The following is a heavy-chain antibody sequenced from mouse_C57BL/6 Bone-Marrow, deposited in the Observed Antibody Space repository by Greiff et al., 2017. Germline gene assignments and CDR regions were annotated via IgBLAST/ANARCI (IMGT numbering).Heavy chain of an antibody. CDR2: ISSGGSYT. Sequence: EVQVVESGGDLVKPGGSLKLSCAASGFTFSSYGMSWVRQTPDKRLEWVATISSGGSYTYYPDSVKGRFTISRDTAKNTLYLQMSSLTSEDTAMYYCERRYTLAYWGQGTLVTVSA. CDR3: ERRYTLAY. V-gene: IGHV5-6*01. J-gene: IGHJ3*01. CDR1: GFTFSSYG. D-gene: IGHD2-12*01.